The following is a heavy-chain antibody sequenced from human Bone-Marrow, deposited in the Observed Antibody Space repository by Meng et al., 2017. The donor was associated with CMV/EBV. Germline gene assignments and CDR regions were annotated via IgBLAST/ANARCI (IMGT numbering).Heavy chain of an antibody. CDR1: GFTFSSYS. CDR2: ISSSSSTI. Sequence: GESLKISCAASGFTFSSYSMNWVRQAPGKGLEWVSYISSSSSTIYYADSVKGRFTISRDNSKNTLYLQMNSLRAEDTAVYYCAAAGMPPGDYWGQGTLVTVSS. J-gene: IGHJ4*02. V-gene: IGHV3-48*01. CDR3: AAAGMPPGDY. D-gene: IGHD3-10*01.